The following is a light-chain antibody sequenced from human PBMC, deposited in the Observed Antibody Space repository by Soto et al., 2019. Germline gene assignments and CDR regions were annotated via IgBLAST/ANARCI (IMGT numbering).Light chain of an antibody. CDR3: SSYTSSSTRV. J-gene: IGLJ2*01. CDR2: DVS. Sequence: QSALTQPASVSGSPGQSITISCTGTSSDVGGYNYVSWYQQHPGKAPKLMIYDVSNRPSGVSNRFSGSKSGNTAYLTISGLQAEDEADYYCSSYTSSSTRVFGGGTKRTVL. CDR1: SSDVGGYNY. V-gene: IGLV2-14*01.